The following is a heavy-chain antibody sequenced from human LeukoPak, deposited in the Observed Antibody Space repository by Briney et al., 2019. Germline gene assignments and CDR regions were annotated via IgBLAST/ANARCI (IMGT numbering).Heavy chain of an antibody. CDR1: GFTFSNYI. Sequence: PGGSLRLSCAASGFTFSNYIMNWVRQAPGKGLEWVSYISSRSSTIYYADSVKGRFTISRDNAKNSLYLQMNSLRAEDTAVYYCARDCGGGSCYGPYDAFDIWGQGTMVTVSS. CDR3: ARDCGGGSCYGPYDAFDI. J-gene: IGHJ3*02. CDR2: ISSRSSTI. V-gene: IGHV3-48*04. D-gene: IGHD2-15*01.